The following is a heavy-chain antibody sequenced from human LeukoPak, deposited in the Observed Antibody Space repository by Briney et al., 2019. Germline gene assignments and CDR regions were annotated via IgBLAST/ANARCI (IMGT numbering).Heavy chain of an antibody. CDR3: ARGFYGAGSHFDY. CDR1: GGSISSGDFP. D-gene: IGHD3-10*01. J-gene: IGHJ4*02. CDR2: IFHTGHT. Sequence: SETLSLTCAVSGGSISSGDFPWSWIRQPPGKGLEWIGYIFHTGHTSYNPSLKSRVTISVDMSKNQLSLRLTSVTAADTAVYYCARGFYGAGSHFDYWGQGTLVAVSS. V-gene: IGHV4-30-2*01.